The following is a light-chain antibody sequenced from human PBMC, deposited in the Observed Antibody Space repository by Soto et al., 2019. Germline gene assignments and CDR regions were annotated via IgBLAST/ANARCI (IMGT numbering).Light chain of an antibody. V-gene: IGLV2-8*01. CDR1: SSDIGGYKY. CDR3: SSYEGSNTLV. CDR2: EVT. J-gene: IGLJ3*02. Sequence: QSALTQPPSASGSPGQSVTISCTGTSSDIGGYKYVSWYQQYPGKAPKLMIYEVTKRLSGVPDRFSGSKSGTTASLTVSGLQAEDEADYYCSSYEGSNTLVFGGGTKRPS.